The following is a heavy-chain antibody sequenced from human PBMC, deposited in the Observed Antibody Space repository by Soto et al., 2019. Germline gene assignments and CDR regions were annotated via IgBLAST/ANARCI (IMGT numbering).Heavy chain of an antibody. V-gene: IGHV4-31*03. CDR2: IYYSGST. Sequence: ALSLTCPVSGGSVSSGFDCWRWVRRHPGKGLEWIGYIYYSGSTYYNPSLKSRVTISVDTSKNQFSLQLSSVTAADTAVYYCARVRYYYDSSGYSHYSGMDVWGQGTTVSVS. CDR1: GGSVSSGFDC. D-gene: IGHD3-22*01. J-gene: IGHJ6*02. CDR3: ARVRYYYDSSGYSHYSGMDV.